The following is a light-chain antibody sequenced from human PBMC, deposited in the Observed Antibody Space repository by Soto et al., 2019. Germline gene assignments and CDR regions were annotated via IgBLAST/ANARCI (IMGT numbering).Light chain of an antibody. CDR3: QQYGSSAPIT. Sequence: EIVMTQSPATLSVSPGESATLACSASQNINSNLAWYQQKPGQAPRLLIYRASTMATGIPARFSGSGSGTEFTLTISRLEPEDFAVYYCQQYGSSAPITFGQGTRLEIK. V-gene: IGKV3-15*01. CDR2: RAS. CDR1: QNINSN. J-gene: IGKJ5*01.